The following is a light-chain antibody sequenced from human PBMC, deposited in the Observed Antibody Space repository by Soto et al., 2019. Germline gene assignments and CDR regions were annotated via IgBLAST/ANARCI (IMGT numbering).Light chain of an antibody. J-gene: IGKJ1*01. CDR1: QSVSSRY. V-gene: IGKV3-20*01. CDR3: HQYGSSPWT. CDR2: GAS. Sequence: VLTQSPGALSLSSGERAALSCSAGQSVSSRYLAWYQQKPGQAPRLLIYGASIMASGIPDRFSGSGSRTDFTPTISRLEPEDFRAYYCHQYGSSPWTLGQGTKVDI.